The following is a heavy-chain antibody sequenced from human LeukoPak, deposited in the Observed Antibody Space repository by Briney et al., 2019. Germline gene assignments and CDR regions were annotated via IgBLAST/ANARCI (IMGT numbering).Heavy chain of an antibody. D-gene: IGHD2/OR15-2a*01. CDR1: GFTVSSNY. V-gene: IGHV3-53*01. CDR2: IYSGGST. J-gene: IGHJ4*02. CDR3: AKDGIIGPTREFDY. Sequence: GGSLRLSCAASGFTVSSNYMSWVRQAPGKGLEWVSVIYSGGSTYYADSVKGRFTISRDNSKNTLYLQMNGLRAEDTAVYYCAKDGIIGPTREFDYWGLGTLVIVSS.